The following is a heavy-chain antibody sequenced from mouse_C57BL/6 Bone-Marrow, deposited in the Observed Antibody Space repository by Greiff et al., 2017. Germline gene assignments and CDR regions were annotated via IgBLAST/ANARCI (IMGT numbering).Heavy chain of an antibody. V-gene: IGHV5-15*04. CDR3: AREAMDY. CDR1: GFTFSDYG. J-gene: IGHJ4*01. Sequence: EVQLVESGGGLVQPGGSLKLSCAASGFTFSDYGMAWVRQAPRQGPEWVAFISNLAYSIYYADTVTGRFTITSENAKNTLYLEMRSLRSEDTAMYYCAREAMDYWGQGTSVTVSS. CDR2: ISNLAYSI.